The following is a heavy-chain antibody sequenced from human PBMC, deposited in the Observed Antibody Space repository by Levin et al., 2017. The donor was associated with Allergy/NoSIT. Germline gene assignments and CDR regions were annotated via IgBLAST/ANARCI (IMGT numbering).Heavy chain of an antibody. Sequence: GESLKISCAASGITVSSHYMSWVRQAPGRGLEWVSSIYSGGTTYYADSVKGRFTISRDNSKSTLYLQMNTLRVEDTAVYYCTRSRDCSGGACYRGVFDYWGQGILVTVSS. J-gene: IGHJ4*02. V-gene: IGHV3-66*01. CDR2: IYSGGTT. D-gene: IGHD2-15*01. CDR3: TRSRDCSGGACYRGVFDY. CDR1: GITVSSHY.